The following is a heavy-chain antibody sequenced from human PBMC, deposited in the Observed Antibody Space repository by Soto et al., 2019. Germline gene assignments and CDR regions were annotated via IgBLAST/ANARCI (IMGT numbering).Heavy chain of an antibody. CDR1: GFTFSSYS. CDR2: ISSSSSYI. Sequence: LRLSCAASGFTFSSYSMNWVRQAPGKGLEWVPSISSSSSYIYYADSVKGRFTISRDNAKNSLYLQMNSLRAEDTAVYYCAREVYATTDDAFDIWGQGTMVTVSS. D-gene: IGHD2-8*01. J-gene: IGHJ3*02. CDR3: AREVYATTDDAFDI. V-gene: IGHV3-21*01.